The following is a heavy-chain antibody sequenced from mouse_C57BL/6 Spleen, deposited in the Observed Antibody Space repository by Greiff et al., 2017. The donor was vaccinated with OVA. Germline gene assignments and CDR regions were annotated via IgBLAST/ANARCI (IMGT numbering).Heavy chain of an antibody. CDR1: GYTFTSYW. J-gene: IGHJ4*01. Sequence: QVQLQQPGTELVKPGASVKLSCKASGYTFTSYWMHWVKQRPGPGLEWIGNINPSNGGTNYNEKFKSKATLTVAKSSSPAYMPLSSLTSEDSAVYYCARAYGNYEVYYAMDYWGQGTSVTVSS. CDR3: ARAYGNYEVYYAMDY. CDR2: INPSNGGT. D-gene: IGHD2-1*01. V-gene: IGHV1-53*01.